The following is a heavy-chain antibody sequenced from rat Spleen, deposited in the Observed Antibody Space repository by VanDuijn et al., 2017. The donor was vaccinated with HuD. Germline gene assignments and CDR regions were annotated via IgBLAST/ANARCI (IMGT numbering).Heavy chain of an antibody. CDR3: TREGYDGTSSGFDY. CDR1: GFTFSDYY. Sequence: EVQLVESDGGLVQPGRSLKLSCAASGFTFSDYYMAWVRQAPTKGLEWVATISYDGGRNFYRDSVKGRFTISRDNAKNSLYLQMDSLRSEDTATYYCTREGYDGTSSGFDYWGQGVMVTVSS. J-gene: IGHJ2*01. V-gene: IGHV5-20*01. D-gene: IGHD1-12*02. CDR2: ISYDGGRN.